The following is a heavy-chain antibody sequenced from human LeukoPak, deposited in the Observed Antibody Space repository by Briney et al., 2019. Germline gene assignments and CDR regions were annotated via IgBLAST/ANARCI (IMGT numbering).Heavy chain of an antibody. Sequence: GGSLRLSCAASGFTFSSYEMNWVRQAPGKGLEWVSYISSSGSTIYYADSVKGRFTISRDNAKNSLYLQMNSLRAEDTAVYYCARYPSGGYYFDYWGQGTLVTVPS. D-gene: IGHD2-8*02. V-gene: IGHV3-48*03. J-gene: IGHJ4*02. CDR2: ISSSGSTI. CDR3: ARYPSGGYYFDY. CDR1: GFTFSSYE.